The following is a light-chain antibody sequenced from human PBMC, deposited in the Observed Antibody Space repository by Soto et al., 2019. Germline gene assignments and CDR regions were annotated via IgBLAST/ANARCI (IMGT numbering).Light chain of an antibody. V-gene: IGLV2-23*02. CDR3: CSYAGSSTYV. J-gene: IGLJ1*01. Sequence: QSALTQPASVSGSPGQSITISCTGTSSDVGSYNLVSWYQQYPGKAPKFMIYEVSKRPSGVSNRFSGSKSGNTASLTISGLQAEDEADYYCCSYAGSSTYVFGTGTKVTV. CDR2: EVS. CDR1: SSDVGSYNL.